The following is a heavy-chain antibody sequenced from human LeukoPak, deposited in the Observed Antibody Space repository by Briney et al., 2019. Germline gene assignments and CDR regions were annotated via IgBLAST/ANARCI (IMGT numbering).Heavy chain of an antibody. D-gene: IGHD4-23*01. CDR2: IYPGDSDT. V-gene: IGHV5-51*01. J-gene: IGHJ2*01. CDR1: GYSFTSYW. CDR3: ARRQGYGGKGSWYFDL. Sequence: GESLKISCKGSGYSFTSYWIGWVRQMPGKGLEWMGIIYPGDSDTRYSPSFQGQVTISADKSISTAYLQWSSLKASDTAMYYCARRQGYGGKGSWYFDLWGRGTLVTVSS.